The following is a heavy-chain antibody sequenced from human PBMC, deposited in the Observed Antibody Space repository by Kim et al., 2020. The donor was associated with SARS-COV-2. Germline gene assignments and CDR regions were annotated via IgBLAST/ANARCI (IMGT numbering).Heavy chain of an antibody. Sequence: SETLSLTCTVSGGSVSSKSFYWSWIRQPPGKGLEWIAYISYGGDTNQNPSLRSRATTSLDTSKNQFSLKLYSVTAADTAVYYCARHPRVGPSRNYYFDFWGHGTLVTVSS. D-gene: IGHD1-7*01. CDR1: GGSVSSKSFY. CDR3: ARHPRVGPSRNYYFDF. J-gene: IGHJ4*01. V-gene: IGHV4-61*01. CDR2: ISYGGDT.